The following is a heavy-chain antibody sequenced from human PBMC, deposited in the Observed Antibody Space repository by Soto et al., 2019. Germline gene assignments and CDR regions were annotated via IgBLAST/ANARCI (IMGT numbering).Heavy chain of an antibody. CDR1: GYTFTSYG. Sequence: QVQLVQSGAEVKKPGASVKVSCKASGYTFTSYGLSWVRQAPGPGLEWMGWISAYNGNTNYAQKLQGRVTMTTDTSTSTAYRELRSLRSDDTAVYYCARGAIVGRESVRILDPWGQGTLVTFSS. J-gene: IGHJ5*02. D-gene: IGHD1-26*01. CDR2: ISAYNGNT. CDR3: ARGAIVGRESVRILDP. V-gene: IGHV1-18*01.